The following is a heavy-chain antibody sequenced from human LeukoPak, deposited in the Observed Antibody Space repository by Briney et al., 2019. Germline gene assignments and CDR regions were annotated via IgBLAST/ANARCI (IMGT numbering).Heavy chain of an antibody. D-gene: IGHD5-12*01. J-gene: IGHJ4*02. CDR2: ILYDGSNK. CDR3: ARGPSGYHNT. CDR1: GSTVSSNS. Sequence: PGGSLRLACTVSGSTVSSNSMSWVRQAPGKGLEWVALILYDGSNKYYADSVKGRFTISRDNFKNTLYLQMNSLRAEDTAVYYCARGPSGYHNTGGQGTLVTVSS. V-gene: IGHV3-30*03.